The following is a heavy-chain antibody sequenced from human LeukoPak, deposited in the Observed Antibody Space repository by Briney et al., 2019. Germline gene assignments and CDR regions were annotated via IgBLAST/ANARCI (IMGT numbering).Heavy chain of an antibody. V-gene: IGHV3-48*04. J-gene: IGHJ5*02. CDR3: ARARTYYYDSSGYQNWFDP. CDR2: ISSSSSTI. Sequence: PGGSLRLSCAASGFTFSSYSMNWVRQAPGKGLEWVSYISSSSSTIYYADSVKGRFTISRDNAKNSLYLQMNSLRAEDTAVYYCARARTYYYDSSGYQNWFDPWGQGTLVTVSS. D-gene: IGHD3-22*01. CDR1: GFTFSSYS.